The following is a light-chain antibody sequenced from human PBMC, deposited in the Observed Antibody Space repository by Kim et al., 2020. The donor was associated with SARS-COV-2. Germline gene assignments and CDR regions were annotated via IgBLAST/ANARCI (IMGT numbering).Light chain of an antibody. Sequence: SQGERATLSCRASQSVSSNYLAWYQQKPGQAPRLLIYGASSRATGIPDRFSGSGYGTDFTLTITRLETEDFAVYYCQQYSSSPATFGQGTKVDIK. J-gene: IGKJ1*01. CDR1: QSVSSNY. CDR3: QQYSSSPAT. CDR2: GAS. V-gene: IGKV3-20*01.